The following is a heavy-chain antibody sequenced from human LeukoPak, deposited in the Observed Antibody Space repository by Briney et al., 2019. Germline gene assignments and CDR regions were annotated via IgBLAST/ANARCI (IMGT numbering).Heavy chain of an antibody. CDR1: GDSITNYC. D-gene: IGHD5-12*01. CDR3: ARQTWLLDS. J-gene: IGHJ5*01. Sequence: PSETLSLTCSVSGDSITNYCWSWIRQPPGRGLEWIGHIYYSGTTSYNPSLESRVSLSVDTSKNQFTLKLSSVTAADTAVYFCARQTWLLDSWGQGALVTVAS. V-gene: IGHV4-59*08. CDR2: IYYSGTT.